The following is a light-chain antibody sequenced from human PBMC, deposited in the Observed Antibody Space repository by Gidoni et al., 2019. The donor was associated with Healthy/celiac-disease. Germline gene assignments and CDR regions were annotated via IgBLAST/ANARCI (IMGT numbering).Light chain of an antibody. V-gene: IGKV3-11*01. J-gene: IGKJ1*01. Sequence: EIVLTQSPATLSWSPGERATLPCRASQRVSSYLAWYQQKPGQAPRLLIYDASNRATGSPARFSGSGSGTDYTLTSSSLEPEDFAVYYCQQRSNWPPTWTFGQGTKVEIK. CDR3: QQRSNWPPTWT. CDR1: QRVSSY. CDR2: DAS.